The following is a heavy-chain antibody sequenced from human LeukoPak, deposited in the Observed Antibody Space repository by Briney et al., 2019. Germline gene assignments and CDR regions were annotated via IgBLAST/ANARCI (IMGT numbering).Heavy chain of an antibody. D-gene: IGHD3-3*01. J-gene: IGHJ4*02. CDR3: ARGPYYDFWSGYPPPLEGVYYFDY. CDR2: IYHSGST. CDR1: GGSISSGGYS. Sequence: SETLSLTCAVSGGSISSGGYSWSWIRQPPGKGLEWIGYIYHSGSTYYNPSLKSRVTISVDRSKNQFSLKLSSVTAADTAVYYCARGPYYDFWSGYPPPLEGVYYFDYWGQGTLVTVSS. V-gene: IGHV4-30-2*01.